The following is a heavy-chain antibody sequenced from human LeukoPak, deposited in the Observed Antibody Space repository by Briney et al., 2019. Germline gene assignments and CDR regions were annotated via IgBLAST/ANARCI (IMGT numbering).Heavy chain of an antibody. V-gene: IGHV3-21*01. D-gene: IGHD7-27*01. CDR2: ISSTSSYI. CDR1: GFTFSDFG. J-gene: IGHJ6*02. CDR3: ARAGDILLVSYFHYYGMDV. Sequence: GGSLRLSCAASGFTFSDFGMNWVRQAPGKGLEFVSSISSTSSYIYSADSVKGRFTISRDNAKNSLYLQMNSLRADDTAVYYCARAGDILLVSYFHYYGMDVWGQGTTVIVSS.